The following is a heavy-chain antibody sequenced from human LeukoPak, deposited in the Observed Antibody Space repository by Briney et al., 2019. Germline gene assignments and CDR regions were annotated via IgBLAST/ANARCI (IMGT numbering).Heavy chain of an antibody. Sequence: GGSLRLSCAASGFTFSSHGMSWVRQAPGKGVEWVSAISGSGGSPYYADSVKGRFTISRDNSKNTLYLQMNSLRAEDTAVYYCTKTYGALYWYFDLWGRGTLVTVSS. CDR1: GFTFSSHG. V-gene: IGHV3-23*01. J-gene: IGHJ2*01. CDR2: ISGSGGSP. CDR3: TKTYGALYWYFDL. D-gene: IGHD4-17*01.